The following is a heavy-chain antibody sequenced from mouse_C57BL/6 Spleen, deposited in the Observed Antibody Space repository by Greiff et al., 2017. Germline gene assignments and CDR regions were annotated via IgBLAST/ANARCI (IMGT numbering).Heavy chain of an antibody. CDR3: ERNGNYYAMDY. V-gene: IGHV5-12*01. D-gene: IGHD2-1*01. CDR2: ISNGGGST. J-gene: IGHJ4*01. Sequence: EVQLLESGGGLVQPGGSLKLSCAASGFTFSDYYMYWVRQTPEKRLEWVAYISNGGGSTYYPDTVKGRFTIARDNATNTLYLQMRRLEADDTAMYYCERNGNYYAMDYWGQGTSVTVSS. CDR1: GFTFSDYY.